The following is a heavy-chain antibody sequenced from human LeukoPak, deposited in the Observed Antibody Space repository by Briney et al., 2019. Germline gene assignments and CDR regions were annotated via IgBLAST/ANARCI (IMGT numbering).Heavy chain of an antibody. CDR1: GFTFSSYW. Sequence: GGSLRLSCAASGFTFSSYWMHWVRQAPGKGRVWVSRINTDGSSTSYADSVKGRFTISRDNAKNTLYLQMNTLRVEDTAVYYCTRDLMDYDVSTGLHHYYMDVWGQGTTVTVSS. J-gene: IGHJ6*02. V-gene: IGHV3-74*01. CDR3: TRDLMDYDVSTGLHHYYMDV. D-gene: IGHD3-9*01. CDR2: INTDGSST.